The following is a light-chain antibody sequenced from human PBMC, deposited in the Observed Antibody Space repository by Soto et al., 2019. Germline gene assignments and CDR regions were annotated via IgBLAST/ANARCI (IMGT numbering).Light chain of an antibody. CDR3: QQAFSFPYT. CDR2: SAS. Sequence: DVQMTQSPSSVSASVGDRVIITCRASQGVSDWVAWYQQKPGKAPRLLIYSASTLQSGVPPRFRGSGSGTDFSLTITSLQAEDSATYFCQQAFSFPYTSGQGTKVDIK. V-gene: IGKV1-12*01. CDR1: QGVSDW. J-gene: IGKJ2*01.